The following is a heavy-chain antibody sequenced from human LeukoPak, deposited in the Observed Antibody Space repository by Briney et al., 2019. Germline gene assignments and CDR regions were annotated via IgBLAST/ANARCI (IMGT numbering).Heavy chain of an antibody. Sequence: PSETLSLTCTVSGGSISSGDYYWSWIRQPPGKVLEWIGEIYHSGSTNYNPSLKSRVTISVDKPKNQFSLKLSSVTAADTAVYYCATPGYCSGGSCYGWFDPWGQGTLVTVSS. J-gene: IGHJ5*02. D-gene: IGHD2-15*01. CDR2: IYHSGST. CDR1: GGSISSGDYY. CDR3: ATPGYCSGGSCYGWFDP. V-gene: IGHV4-39*07.